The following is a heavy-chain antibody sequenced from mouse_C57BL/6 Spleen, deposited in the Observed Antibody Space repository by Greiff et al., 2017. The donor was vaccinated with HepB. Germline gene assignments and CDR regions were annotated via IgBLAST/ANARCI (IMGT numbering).Heavy chain of an antibody. CDR1: GYTFTSYW. J-gene: IGHJ2*01. Sequence: VQLQQPGAELVMPGASVKLSCKASGYTFTSYWMHWVKQRPGQGLEWIGEIDPSDSYTNYNQKFKGKSTLTVDKSSSTAYMQLSSLTSEDSAVYYGARGGIWDCDYWGQGTTLTVSS. V-gene: IGHV1-69*01. D-gene: IGHD4-1*01. CDR3: ARGGIWDCDY. CDR2: IDPSDSYT.